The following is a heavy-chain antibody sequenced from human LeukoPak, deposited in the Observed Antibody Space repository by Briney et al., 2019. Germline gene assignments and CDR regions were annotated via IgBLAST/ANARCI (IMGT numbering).Heavy chain of an antibody. CDR1: GYTFTGDY. CDR2: INPNSGGT. J-gene: IGHJ4*02. D-gene: IGHD5-12*01. V-gene: IGHV1-2*02. Sequence: ASVKVSCKASGYTFTGDYIHLVRQAPGQGLELVGWINPNSGGTNFAQKFQGRFTMTRDTSTTTAYMELSSLRSDDTAVYYCARARMGSAYDYFDYWGQGTLVTVSS. CDR3: ARARMGSAYDYFDY.